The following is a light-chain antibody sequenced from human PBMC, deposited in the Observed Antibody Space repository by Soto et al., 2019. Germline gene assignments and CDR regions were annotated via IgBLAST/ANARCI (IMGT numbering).Light chain of an antibody. CDR2: ATS. CDR3: QQCGSSPIT. V-gene: IGKV3-20*01. J-gene: IGKJ5*01. CDR1: QSVSSIY. Sequence: DILLTQSPGILSLSPGESATLSCRASQSVSSIYLAWYQQTNGQAPSLLIYATSSRDTGIPDRFSGSGSGTDCSLTISSLEPEDVAVDYCQQCGSSPITFGQGTRLEIK.